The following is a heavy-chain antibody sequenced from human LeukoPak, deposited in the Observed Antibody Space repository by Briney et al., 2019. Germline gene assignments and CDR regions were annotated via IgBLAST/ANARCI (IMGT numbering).Heavy chain of an antibody. CDR2: INNNGGTT. CDR3: VKTMITFGGVIRTDAFDM. CDR1: GFTFSGFA. V-gene: IGHV3-64D*06. D-gene: IGHD3-16*01. J-gene: IGHJ3*02. Sequence: GGSLRLSCSASGFTFSGFAMHWVRQAPGKGLEYMSGINNNGGTTYYADSVRARFTISRDNSKNSLFLQMTSLRAEDTAVYFCVKTMITFGGVIRTDAFDMWGQGTLVTVSS.